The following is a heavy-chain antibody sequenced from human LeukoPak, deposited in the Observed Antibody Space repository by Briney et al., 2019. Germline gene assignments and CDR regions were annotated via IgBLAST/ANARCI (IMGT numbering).Heavy chain of an antibody. CDR1: GFTFSSYE. CDR2: ISSSGSTI. D-gene: IGHD4-23*01. V-gene: IGHV3-48*03. J-gene: IGHJ4*02. CDR3: ARVHTVVTPFDS. Sequence: GGSLRLSCAASGFTFSSYEMHWVRQAPGKGLEWVSYISSSGSTIYYADSVKGRFTISRDNAKSSLYLQMNSLRAEDTAVYYCARVHTVVTPFDSWGQGTLVTVSS.